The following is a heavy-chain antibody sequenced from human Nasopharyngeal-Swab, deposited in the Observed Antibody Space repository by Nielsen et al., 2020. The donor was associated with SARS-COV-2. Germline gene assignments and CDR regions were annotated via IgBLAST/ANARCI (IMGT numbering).Heavy chain of an antibody. CDR2: ISAYNGNT. Sequence: ASVKVSCKASGYTFTGYYMHWVRQAPGQGLEWMGWISAYNGNTNYAQKLQGRVTMTTDTSTSTAYMELRSLRSDDTAVYYCARDPPTTHTAKGGTYYYYGMDVWGQGTTVTVSS. J-gene: IGHJ6*02. D-gene: IGHD5-18*01. CDR3: ARDPPTTHTAKGGTYYYYGMDV. V-gene: IGHV1-18*04. CDR1: GYTFTGYY.